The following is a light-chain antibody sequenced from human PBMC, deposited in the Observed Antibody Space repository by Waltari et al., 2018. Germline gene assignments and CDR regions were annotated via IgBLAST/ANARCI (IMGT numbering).Light chain of an antibody. Sequence: SSELTQDPAVAVALGQTVRITCQGDSLRRYFASWYQQKPGQAPVLVMYGKKLRPSGIPDRISGSRSGNTASLTITGTQAEDEADYYCNSRDTNNHWVFGGGTKLTVL. V-gene: IGLV3-19*01. CDR3: NSRDTNNHWV. J-gene: IGLJ3*02. CDR1: SLRRYF. CDR2: GKK.